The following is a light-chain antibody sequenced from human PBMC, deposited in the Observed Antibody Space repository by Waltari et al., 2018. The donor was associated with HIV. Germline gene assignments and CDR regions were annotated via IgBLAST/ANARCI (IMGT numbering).Light chain of an antibody. CDR3: SSYTPTSTVV. V-gene: IGLV2-14*01. J-gene: IGLJ2*01. Sequence: QSALTQPASVSGSPGQSITISCIGTNSDVGGHNYVSWYQQHPGKAPKLLIYEVTNRPSGISNRFSGSKSGNTASLTISGLQAEDEADYYCSSYTPTSTVVFGGGTKLTVL. CDR2: EVT. CDR1: NSDVGGHNY.